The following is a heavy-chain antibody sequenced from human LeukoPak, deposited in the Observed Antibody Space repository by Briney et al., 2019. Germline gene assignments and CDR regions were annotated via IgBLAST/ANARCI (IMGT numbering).Heavy chain of an antibody. V-gene: IGHV3-30*04. Sequence: GRSLRLSCAASGFTFSSYAMHWVRQAPGKGLEWVAVISYDGSNKYYADSVKGRFTISRDNSKNTLYLQMNSLRAEDTAVYYCARDRGGDYWGQGTLVTVSS. CDR1: GFTFSSYA. CDR2: ISYDGSNK. CDR3: ARDRGGDY. D-gene: IGHD3-16*01. J-gene: IGHJ4*02.